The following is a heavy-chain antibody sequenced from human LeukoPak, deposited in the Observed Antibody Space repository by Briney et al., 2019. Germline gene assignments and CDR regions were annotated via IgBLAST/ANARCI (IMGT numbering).Heavy chain of an antibody. Sequence: ASVKVSCKASGYTLTSYYMHWVRQAPGQGLDWMGIINPSSGSTSYAQNFQGRVTMTRDTSTSTVYMELSSLRSEDTAVYYYARGRSGFSRGAFDIWGQGTMVTVSS. J-gene: IGHJ3*02. CDR1: GYTLTSYY. D-gene: IGHD3-22*01. V-gene: IGHV1-46*01. CDR3: ARGRSGFSRGAFDI. CDR2: INPSSGST.